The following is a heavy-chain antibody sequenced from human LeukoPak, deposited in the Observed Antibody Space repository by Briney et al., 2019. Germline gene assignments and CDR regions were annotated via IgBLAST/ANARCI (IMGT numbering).Heavy chain of an antibody. CDR2: ICYYGSNK. D-gene: IGHD1-26*01. J-gene: IGHJ3*02. V-gene: IGHV3-33*06. Sequence: VICYYGSNKYYADSVKGGFTISRDNSKNTLYLQMNSLRAEDTAVYYCAKDTGYIGAFDIWGQGTMVTVSS. CDR3: AKDTGYIGAFDI.